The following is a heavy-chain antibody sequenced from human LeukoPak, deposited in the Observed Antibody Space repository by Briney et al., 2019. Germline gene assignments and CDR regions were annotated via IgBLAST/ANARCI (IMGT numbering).Heavy chain of an antibody. CDR1: GYNFTSYW. CDR2: IYPGDSDT. CDR3: ARQTVRGGYEYYYGMDV. V-gene: IGHV5-51*01. D-gene: IGHD5-12*01. J-gene: IGHJ6*02. Sequence: GESLKISWKGSGYNFTSYWIGWVRQMPGKGLEWMGIIYPGDSDTRYSPSFQGQVTISADKSISTAYLQWSSLMASDTAIYYCARQTVRGGYEYYYGMDVWGQGTTVTVSS.